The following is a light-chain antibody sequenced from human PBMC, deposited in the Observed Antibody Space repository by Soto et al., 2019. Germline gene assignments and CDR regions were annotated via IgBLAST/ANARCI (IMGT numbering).Light chain of an antibody. Sequence: EIVMTQSPVTLSASPGERATLSCRASQSVIINFAWYQQKPGQAPRLLIYGASTRATGVPARFSGSGSGTEFTLTISSLQSEDFAVYYCQQYNNWPTSGQGTRLDIK. V-gene: IGKV3-15*01. CDR1: QSVIIN. J-gene: IGKJ5*01. CDR2: GAS. CDR3: QQYNNWPT.